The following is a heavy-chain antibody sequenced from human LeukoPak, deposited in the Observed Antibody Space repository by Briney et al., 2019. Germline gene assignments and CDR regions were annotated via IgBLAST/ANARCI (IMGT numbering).Heavy chain of an antibody. CDR2: IIPMFGTA. CDR1: GGTFSSYA. CDR3: AREGSNAFDI. V-gene: IGHV1-69*05. Sequence: SVKVSCKASGGTFSSYAISWVRQAPGQGLEWMGRIIPMFGTANYAQKFQGRVTITTDESTSTAYVELSSLRSEDTAVYYCAREGSNAFDIWGQGTMVTVSS. J-gene: IGHJ3*02.